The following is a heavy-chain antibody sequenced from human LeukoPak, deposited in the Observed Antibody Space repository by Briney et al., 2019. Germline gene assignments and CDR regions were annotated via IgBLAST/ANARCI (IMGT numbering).Heavy chain of an antibody. CDR1: GYTFTGYY. V-gene: IGHV1-2*02. CDR2: INPNSGGT. J-gene: IGHJ4*02. CDR3: ARGRYYDSSGYYL. Sequence: GASVKVSCKASGYTFTGYYMHWVRQAPGQGLEWMGWINPNSGGTNYAQKFQGRVTITRNTSISTAYMELSSLRSEDTAVYYCARGRYYDSSGYYLWGQGTLVTVSS. D-gene: IGHD3-22*01.